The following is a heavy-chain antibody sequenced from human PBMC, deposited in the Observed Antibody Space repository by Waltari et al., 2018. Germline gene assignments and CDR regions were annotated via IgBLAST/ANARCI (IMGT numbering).Heavy chain of an antibody. Sequence: QVQMVQSGAEVKKPGSSLKVSCTTSGGTLSDYTINWVRQATGQGLEWMGWMNPNSGNTGYAQKVQGRVTMTRNTSIRTDYMELSRLRSETAAVYYGARGRGKYSSSSGRDYWGQGTLVTVSS. V-gene: IGHV1-8*01. D-gene: IGHD6-6*01. CDR2: MNPNSGNT. CDR1: GGTLSDYT. CDR3: ARGRGKYSSSSGRDY. J-gene: IGHJ4*02.